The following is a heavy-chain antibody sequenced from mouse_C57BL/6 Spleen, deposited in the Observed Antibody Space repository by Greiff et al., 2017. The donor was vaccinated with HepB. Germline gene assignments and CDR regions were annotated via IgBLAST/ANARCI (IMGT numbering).Heavy chain of an antibody. J-gene: IGHJ2*01. D-gene: IGHD4-1*01. Sequence: VQLQQSGTELVKPGASVKLSCKASGYTFTSYWMHWVKQRPGQGLEWIGNINPSNGGTNYNEKFKSKATLTVDTSSSTAYMQLSSLTSEDSAVYYCARDGNWDPFDYWGQGTTLTVSS. CDR1: GYTFTSYW. V-gene: IGHV1-53*01. CDR3: ARDGNWDPFDY. CDR2: INPSNGGT.